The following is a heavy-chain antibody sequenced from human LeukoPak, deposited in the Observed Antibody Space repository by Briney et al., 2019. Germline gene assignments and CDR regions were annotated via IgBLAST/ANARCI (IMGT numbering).Heavy chain of an antibody. V-gene: IGHV1-24*01. Sequence: GASVKVSCKVSGYTLTELSMHWVRQAPGKGLEWMGGFDPEDGETIYAQKFQGRVTMTEDTSTDTAYMELRSLRSDDTAVYYCARAALSYYDFWSDAPLPIDYWGQGTLVTVSS. CDR2: FDPEDGET. CDR1: GYTLTELS. J-gene: IGHJ4*02. D-gene: IGHD3-3*01. CDR3: ARAALSYYDFWSDAPLPIDY.